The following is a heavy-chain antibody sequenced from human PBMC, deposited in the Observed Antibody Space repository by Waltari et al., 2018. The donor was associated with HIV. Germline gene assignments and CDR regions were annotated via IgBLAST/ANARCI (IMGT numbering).Heavy chain of an antibody. J-gene: IGHJ6*02. CDR2: INHSGST. D-gene: IGHD5-12*01. CDR1: GGSFSGYY. V-gene: IGHV4-34*01. CDR3: ARAEVERWLPYYYYGMDV. Sequence: QVQLQQWGAGLLKPSETLSLTCAVYGGSFSGYYWCWIRQPPGKGLEWIGEINHSGSTNHNPSLKSRVTISVDTSKNQFSLKLRSVTAADTAVYYCARAEVERWLPYYYYGMDVWGQGTTVTVSS.